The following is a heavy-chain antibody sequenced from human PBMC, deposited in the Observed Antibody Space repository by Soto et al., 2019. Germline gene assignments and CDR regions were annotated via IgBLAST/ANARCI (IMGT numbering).Heavy chain of an antibody. CDR1: GFTFSSYG. D-gene: IGHD6-13*01. CDR2: ISYDGSNK. J-gene: IGHJ4*02. CDR3: AKPDIAAAFYFDY. Sequence: GGSLRLSCAASGFTFSSYGMHWVRQAPGKGLEWVAVISYDGSNKYYADSVKGRFTISRDNSKNTLYLQMNSLRAEDTAVYYCAKPDIAAAFYFDYWGQGTLVTVSS. V-gene: IGHV3-30*18.